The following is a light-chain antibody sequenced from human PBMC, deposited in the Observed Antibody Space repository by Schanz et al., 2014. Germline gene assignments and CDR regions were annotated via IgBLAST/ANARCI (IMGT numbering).Light chain of an antibody. Sequence: QSVLTQPTSVSGSPGQSITISCTGTSSDNLVSWYQQHPGKAPKLLIYEGSKWPSGVSNRFSASKSGNTASLTISGLQAEDEAGYYCCSYAGSDSWVFGGGTKLTVL. CDR1: SSDNL. V-gene: IGLV2-23*01. CDR2: EGS. CDR3: CSYAGSDSWV. J-gene: IGLJ2*01.